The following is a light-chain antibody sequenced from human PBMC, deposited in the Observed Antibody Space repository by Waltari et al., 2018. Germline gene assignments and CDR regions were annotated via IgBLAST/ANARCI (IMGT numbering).Light chain of an antibody. V-gene: IGLV1-44*01. J-gene: IGLJ1*01. CDR1: SSNIGSNA. CDR3: AAWDDSLNGV. CDR2: SNT. Sequence: QSVLTQPPSASGTPGQRVTISCSGSSSNIGSNAVNWYQQLPGTAPKLLIYSNTPRPSGVPDRFSGSKSGTSASLAISGLQSEDEADYYCAAWDDSLNGVFGTGTKVTVL.